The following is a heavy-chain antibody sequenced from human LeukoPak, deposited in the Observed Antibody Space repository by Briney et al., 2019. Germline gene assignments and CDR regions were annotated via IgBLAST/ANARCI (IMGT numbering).Heavy chain of an antibody. V-gene: IGHV4-34*01. Sequence: SETLSLTCAVYGGSFSGYYWSWIRQPPGKGLEWIGEINHSGSTNYNPSLKSRVTISVDTSKNQFSLKLSSVTAADTAVYYCARASTTSRHNWFDPWGQGTLVTVSS. J-gene: IGHJ5*02. CDR3: ARASTTSRHNWFDP. D-gene: IGHD2-2*01. CDR2: INHSGST. CDR1: GGSFSGYY.